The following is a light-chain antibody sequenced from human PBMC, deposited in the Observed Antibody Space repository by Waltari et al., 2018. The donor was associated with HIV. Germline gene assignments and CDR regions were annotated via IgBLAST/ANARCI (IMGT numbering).Light chain of an antibody. J-gene: IGKJ2*01. CDR1: QSVFYSSNNKNC. V-gene: IGKV4-1*01. CDR2: WAS. CDR3: QQYYSRPPT. Sequence: DIVMTQSPDSLAVSLGERATINCKSSQSVFYSSNNKNCLAWYQRKPGQPPKLLIYWASTRESGVPDRFSGSGSGTDFSLTISSLQAEDVAVYYCQQYYSRPPTFGQGTKLEIK.